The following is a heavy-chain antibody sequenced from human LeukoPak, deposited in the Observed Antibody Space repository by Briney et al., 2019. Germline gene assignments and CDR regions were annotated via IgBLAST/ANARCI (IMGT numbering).Heavy chain of an antibody. Sequence: SETLSLTCTVSGGSISSSPYYWGWIRQPPGKGLEWIGNIYYSGSTYYNPSLKTRVTISVDTSKNQFSLRLTSVTAADTAVYYCARHASVDGNWPRPLDYLGQGSLVTVSS. J-gene: IGHJ4*02. CDR1: GGSISSSPYY. D-gene: IGHD6-19*01. V-gene: IGHV4-39*01. CDR3: ARHASVDGNWPRPLDY. CDR2: IYYSGST.